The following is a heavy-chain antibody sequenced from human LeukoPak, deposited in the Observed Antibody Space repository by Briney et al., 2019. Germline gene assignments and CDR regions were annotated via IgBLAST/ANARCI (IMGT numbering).Heavy chain of an antibody. CDR3: ARAVNSASKSDY. Sequence: PRGSLRLSCAASGFTFSSYWMHWVRQAPGKGLVWVSRINTDGSFTNYADSVKGRFTISRDNAKNTLYLQMNSLRAEDTAVYYCARAVNSASKSDYWGQGTLVTVSS. CDR1: GFTFSSYW. V-gene: IGHV3-74*01. D-gene: IGHD2-2*01. J-gene: IGHJ4*02. CDR2: INTDGSFT.